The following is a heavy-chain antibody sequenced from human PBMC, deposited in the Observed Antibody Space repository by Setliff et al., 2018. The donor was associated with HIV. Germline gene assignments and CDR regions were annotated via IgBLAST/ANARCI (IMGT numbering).Heavy chain of an antibody. D-gene: IGHD2-8*01. CDR2: VNDSGST. V-gene: IGHV4-39*07. CDR1: GDSISTGTYY. CDR3: ARGRSSMVRYFDF. Sequence: SETLSLTCSVSGDSISTGTYYWGWIRQPPGKGLEWIGEVNDSGSTNYNPSLKSRVTISVDTSKNQFSLKLSSVTAADTAVYYCARGRSSMVRYFDFWGQGTLVTVSS. J-gene: IGHJ4*02.